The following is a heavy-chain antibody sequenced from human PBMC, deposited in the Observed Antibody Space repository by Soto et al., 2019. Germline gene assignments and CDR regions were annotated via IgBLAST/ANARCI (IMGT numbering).Heavy chain of an antibody. CDR3: ARYIPGVRYYAMDV. Sequence: PGGSLRLSCPASGFACRCCGMKWVRQAPGKGLEWVSLIGESGTPTYYADSVKGRFTISRDNSGNTLFLEMYSLRAEDTAVYYCARYIPGVRYYAMDVWGQGTTVTVSS. D-gene: IGHD2-2*01. J-gene: IGHJ6*02. CDR2: IGESGTPT. CDR1: GFACRCCG. V-gene: IGHV3-23*01.